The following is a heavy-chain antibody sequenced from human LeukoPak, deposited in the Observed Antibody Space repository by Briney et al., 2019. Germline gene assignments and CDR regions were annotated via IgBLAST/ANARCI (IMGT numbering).Heavy chain of an antibody. D-gene: IGHD3-16*01. Sequence: GGSRRLSCAASGFTFSSSWMTWVRQAPGKGLEWLANIKGDGSDKNYVDSVKGRFTISRDNAKNSLFLQMSSLRGEDTALYYCATEHWGPNSWGQGTLVTVSS. J-gene: IGHJ4*02. V-gene: IGHV3-7*01. CDR1: GFTFSSSW. CDR2: IKGDGSDK. CDR3: ATEHWGPNS.